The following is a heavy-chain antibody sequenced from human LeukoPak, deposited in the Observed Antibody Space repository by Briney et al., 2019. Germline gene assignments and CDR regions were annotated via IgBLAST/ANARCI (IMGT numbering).Heavy chain of an antibody. Sequence: GGSLRLSCAASGLTSSNDWMSWVRQAPGKGLEWVGHIKSKTDGGTTDYAAPVKGRFTISRDDSKNTLYLQMNSLRAEDTAIYYCARDVREDLAAAGAFEYWGQGTLVTVSS. CDR2: IKSKTDGGTT. V-gene: IGHV3-15*01. CDR3: ARDVREDLAAAGAFEY. J-gene: IGHJ4*02. D-gene: IGHD6-13*01. CDR1: GLTSSNDW.